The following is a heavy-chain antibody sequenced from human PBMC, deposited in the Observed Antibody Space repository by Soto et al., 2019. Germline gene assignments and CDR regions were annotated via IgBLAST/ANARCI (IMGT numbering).Heavy chain of an antibody. D-gene: IGHD5-18*01. CDR2: IYSGGST. CDR1: GFTVSSNY. J-gene: IGHJ3*02. Sequence: HPGGSLRLSCAASGFTVSSNYMSWVRQAPGKGLEWVSVIYSGGSTYYADSVKGRFTISRDNSKNTLYLQMNSLRAEDTAVYYCARDNTAMATNDAFDIWGQGTMVTVSS. CDR3: ARDNTAMATNDAFDI. V-gene: IGHV3-53*01.